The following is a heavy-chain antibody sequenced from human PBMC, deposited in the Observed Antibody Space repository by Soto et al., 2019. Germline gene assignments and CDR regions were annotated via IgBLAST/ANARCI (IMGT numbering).Heavy chain of an antibody. CDR3: ARGFNSALDI. CDR1: GFIFSSYW. Sequence: EVQLVESGGGLVQPGGSLRLSCAATGFIFSSYWMSWVRQAPGKGLEWVANIKQDGSEKYYVDSAKGRFTISRDNAKNSLHLQMKSLRAEDTAVYYCARGFNSALDIWGQGKMVTVSS. CDR2: IKQDGSEK. V-gene: IGHV3-7*01. J-gene: IGHJ3*02.